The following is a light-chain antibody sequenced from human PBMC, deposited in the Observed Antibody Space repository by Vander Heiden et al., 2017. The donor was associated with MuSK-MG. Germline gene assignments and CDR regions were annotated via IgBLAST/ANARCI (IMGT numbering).Light chain of an antibody. CDR2: DTS. CDR1: QSVSDY. V-gene: IGKV3-11*01. Sequence: ESVLTQSPGTLSLSLGEGATLSCRASQSVSDYLAWYLQKPDQTPRLLIYDTSTGAARIPGRFSGSESGTDFTRTIGSLEPEDFAREYGPQRRAFGGATKVEI. J-gene: IGKJ4*01. CDR3: PQRRA.